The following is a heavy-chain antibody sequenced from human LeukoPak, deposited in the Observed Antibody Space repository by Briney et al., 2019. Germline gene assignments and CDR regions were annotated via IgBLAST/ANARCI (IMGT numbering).Heavy chain of an antibody. Sequence: GGPLRLSCAASGLTFNNYWMHWVRHAPGKGLVWVSRIRTDGLETSYADSVKGRFTVSRDNAKNTLYLQMNSLRAEDTAVYYCARVMSGYYVVLDIWGQGTMVTVSS. J-gene: IGHJ3*02. V-gene: IGHV3-74*01. CDR3: ARVMSGYYVVLDI. D-gene: IGHD3-3*01. CDR1: GLTFNNYW. CDR2: IRTDGLET.